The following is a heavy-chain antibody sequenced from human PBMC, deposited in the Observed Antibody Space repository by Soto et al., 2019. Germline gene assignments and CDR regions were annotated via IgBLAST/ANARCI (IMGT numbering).Heavy chain of an antibody. CDR2: IYYSGST. D-gene: IGHD3-22*01. J-gene: IGHJ3*02. CDR1: GGSISSGDYY. V-gene: IGHV4-30-4*01. Sequence: SETLSLTCTVSGGSISSGDYYWSWIRQPPGKGLEWIGYIYYSGSTYYNPSLKSRVTISVDTSKNQFSLELSSVTAADTAVYYCARDRGYYDSSGYYYGIDAFDIWGQGTMVTVSS. CDR3: ARDRGYYDSSGYYYGIDAFDI.